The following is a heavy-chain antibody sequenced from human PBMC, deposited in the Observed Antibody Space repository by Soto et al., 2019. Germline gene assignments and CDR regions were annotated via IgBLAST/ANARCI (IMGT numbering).Heavy chain of an antibody. V-gene: IGHV4-39*01. Sequence: SETLSLTCTVSGGSISSSSYYWGWIRQPPGKGLEWIGSIYYSGSTYYNPSLKSRVTISVDTSKNQFSLKLSSVTAADTAVYYCARQVDYGNYYYYMDVWGKGTTVTVS. J-gene: IGHJ6*03. CDR3: ARQVDYGNYYYYMDV. CDR1: GGSISSSSYY. D-gene: IGHD4-17*01. CDR2: IYYSGST.